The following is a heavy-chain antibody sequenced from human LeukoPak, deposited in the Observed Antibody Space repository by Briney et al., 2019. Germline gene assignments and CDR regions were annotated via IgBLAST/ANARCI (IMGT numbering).Heavy chain of an antibody. CDR3: ARGQSSSWSGTPNY. V-gene: IGHV1-8*01. J-gene: IGHJ4*02. CDR2: MNPNSGNT. CDR1: GYTFTSYD. Sequence: ASVKVSCKASGYTFTSYDINWVRQATGQGLEWMGWMNPNSGNTGYAQKFQGRVTMTRNTSISTAYMELSSLRSEDTAVCYCARGQSSSWSGTPNYWGQGTLVTVSS. D-gene: IGHD6-13*01.